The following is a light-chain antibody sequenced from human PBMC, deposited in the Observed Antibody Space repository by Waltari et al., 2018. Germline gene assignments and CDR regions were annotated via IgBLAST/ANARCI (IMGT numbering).Light chain of an antibody. CDR2: EVN. CDR1: SSDIGYYNI. Sequence: SALTQPRSVSGSPGQSVTISCTGTSSDIGYYNIVSWYQQDPGKAPKVIIYEVNKRPSGVSNRFSGSKSGNTASLTISGLQAEDEADYYCCSYIGDSAWVFGGGTKVTVL. V-gene: IGLV2-23*02. CDR3: CSYIGDSAWV. J-gene: IGLJ3*02.